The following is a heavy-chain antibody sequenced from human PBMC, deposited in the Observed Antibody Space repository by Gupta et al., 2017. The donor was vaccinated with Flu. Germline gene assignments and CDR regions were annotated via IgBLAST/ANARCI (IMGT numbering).Heavy chain of an antibody. J-gene: IGHJ4*02. CDR3: AKGTVDFDY. CDR1: GFTFRSYA. D-gene: IGHD1-1*01. V-gene: IGHV3-23*01. Sequence: EVPLLESGGGLVQPGGSLRLSCAASGFTFRSYAMSWVRQAPGKGLEWVSAISGSGGSGGSTYYADSVKGRFTISRDKSKNTLYLQMKSLRAEDTAVYDCAKGTVDFDYWGQGTLVTVSS. CDR2: ISGSGGSGGST.